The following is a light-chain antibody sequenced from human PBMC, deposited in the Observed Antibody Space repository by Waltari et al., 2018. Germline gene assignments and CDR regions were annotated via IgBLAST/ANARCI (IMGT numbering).Light chain of an antibody. V-gene: IGKV2-28*01. Sequence: VWTRSQLSLPVTSEEPASIPAGPSKSLLDRKGNNYLDWYLQKPGQSPQLLIYLGSNWATGVPDRFSGSGSGTDFTLRISRVEAEDVGVYYCMQSLQTLWTFGPGTKMEIK. CDR1: KSLLDRKGNNY. CDR3: MQSLQTLWT. CDR2: LGS. J-gene: IGKJ1*01.